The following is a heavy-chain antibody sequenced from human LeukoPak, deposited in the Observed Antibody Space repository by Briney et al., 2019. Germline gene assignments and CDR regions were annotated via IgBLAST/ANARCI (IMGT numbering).Heavy chain of an antibody. Sequence: PGGSLRLSCAASGFTVSSNYMSWVRQAPGKGLGWVSVIYSGGSTYYADSVKGSFTTSRDNSKNTLYLQINSLRAEDTAVYYCAEDPSVYYGDYIIRWGQGTLVIVSS. CDR2: IYSGGST. V-gene: IGHV3-66*01. CDR3: AEDPSVYYGDYIIR. J-gene: IGHJ4*02. D-gene: IGHD4-17*01. CDR1: GFTVSSNY.